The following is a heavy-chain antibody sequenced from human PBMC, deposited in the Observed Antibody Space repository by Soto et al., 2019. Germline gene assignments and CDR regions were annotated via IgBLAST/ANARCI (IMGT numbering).Heavy chain of an antibody. D-gene: IGHD3-22*01. CDR3: ARSDSRGNYYFDY. CDR1: GYTFTNYA. J-gene: IGHJ4*02. V-gene: IGHV1-3*01. CDR2: INAGKGNT. Sequence: ASVKVSCKASGYTFTNYAMHWVRQAPGQRLEWMGWINAGKGNTKYSQKFQGRVTITRDTSASTAYMELSSLTSEVTAVFYCARSDSRGNYYFDYWGQGTLVTVS.